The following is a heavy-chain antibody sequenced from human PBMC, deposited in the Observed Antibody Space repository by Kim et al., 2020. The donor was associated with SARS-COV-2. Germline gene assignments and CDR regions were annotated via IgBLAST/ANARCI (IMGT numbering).Heavy chain of an antibody. D-gene: IGHD6-13*01. J-gene: IGHJ6*02. Sequence: SAESVKGRSTICQNNAKNTLDLQMNSLRADDTAVYYCARAPIVAGGTSMDVWGQGTTVTVSS. CDR3: ARAPIVAGGTSMDV. V-gene: IGHV3-74*01.